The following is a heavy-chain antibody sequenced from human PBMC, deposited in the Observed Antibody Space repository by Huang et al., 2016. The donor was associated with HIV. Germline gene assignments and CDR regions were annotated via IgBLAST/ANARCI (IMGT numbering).Heavy chain of an antibody. CDR2: IKQDESEK. CDR3: ATKTAAMDI. V-gene: IGHV3-7*01. CDR1: TFTFGAYW. Sequence: VVSGGRLVQPGGSIRLSCVGSTFTFGAYWMSWVRQSPGEGMEWVANIKQDESEKYYVESVKGRFNISRDNAKKVLFLEMNNVRVEDTATYYCATKTAAMDIWGQGTTVTVS. J-gene: IGHJ6*02. D-gene: IGHD1-7*01.